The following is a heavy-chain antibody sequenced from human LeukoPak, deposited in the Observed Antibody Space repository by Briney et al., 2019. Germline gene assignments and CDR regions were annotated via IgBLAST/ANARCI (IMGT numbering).Heavy chain of an antibody. J-gene: IGHJ4*02. CDR1: GDSVSSGRYC. Sequence: SETLSLTCTVPGDSVSSGRYCWSWIRQPPGKGLEWLGYVYYTGSTNYNTSLKSRVTISVDTSNTQFSLKLKSVTAADTAVYYCARDSDYVWGSYRYWGQGTLVIVSS. V-gene: IGHV4-61*01. CDR2: VYYTGST. CDR3: ARDSDYVWGSYRY. D-gene: IGHD3-16*02.